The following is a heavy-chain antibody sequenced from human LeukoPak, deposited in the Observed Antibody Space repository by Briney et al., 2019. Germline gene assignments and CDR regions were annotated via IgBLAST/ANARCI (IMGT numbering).Heavy chain of an antibody. J-gene: IGHJ4*02. Sequence: SETLSLTCAVYGGSFSGYYWSWIRQPAGKGLEWIGRIHTSGGTNYNPSLKSRVTMSVDTSKNQFSLKLSSVTAADTAVYYCARDKYYYDSSASIRFDYWGQGTLVTVSS. V-gene: IGHV4-4*07. CDR3: ARDKYYYDSSASIRFDY. CDR1: GGSFSGYY. D-gene: IGHD3-22*01. CDR2: IHTSGGT.